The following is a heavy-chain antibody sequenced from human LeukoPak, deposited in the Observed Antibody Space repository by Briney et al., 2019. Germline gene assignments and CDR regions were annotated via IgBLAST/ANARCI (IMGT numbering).Heavy chain of an antibody. Sequence: GRSLRLSCAASGFTFDDYAVHWVRQAPGKGLEWVSGISWNSGSIGYADSVKGRFTISRDNAKNSLYLQMNSLRAEDMALYYCAKGKYSSSWYYFDYWGQGTLVTVSS. CDR1: GFTFDDYA. J-gene: IGHJ4*02. V-gene: IGHV3-9*03. CDR3: AKGKYSSSWYYFDY. CDR2: ISWNSGSI. D-gene: IGHD6-13*01.